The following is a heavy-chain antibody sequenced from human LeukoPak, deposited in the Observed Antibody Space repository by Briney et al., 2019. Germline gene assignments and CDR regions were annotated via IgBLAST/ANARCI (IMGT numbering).Heavy chain of an antibody. CDR1: GFTFSSYD. Sequence: GGSLRLSCAACGFTFSSYDMHWVRQATGKGLEWVSTIGTAGDTYYPGSVKGQFTISRENAKTSLYLQMNSLRAEDTAVYYCAKRGFLEWLPIGYYYYMDVWGKGTTVTVSS. J-gene: IGHJ6*03. D-gene: IGHD3-3*01. V-gene: IGHV3-13*03. CDR3: AKRGFLEWLPIGYYYYMDV. CDR2: IGTAGDT.